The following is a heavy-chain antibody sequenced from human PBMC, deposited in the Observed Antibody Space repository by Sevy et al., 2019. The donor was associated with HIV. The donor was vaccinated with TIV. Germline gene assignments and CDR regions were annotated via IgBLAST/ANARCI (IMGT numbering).Heavy chain of an antibody. CDR3: ARGKSGYGYGLNS. D-gene: IGHD5-18*01. V-gene: IGHV3-66*01. CDR2: IYSDGTT. Sequence: GGSLRLSCAASGFTVSSNYMTWVRQAPGKGLEGVSVIYSDGTTYHADSVKDRFTISRDNSKNTLYIQMNSLRAEDTAVYYCARGKSGYGYGLNSWGQGTLVTVSS. J-gene: IGHJ4*02. CDR1: GFTVSSNY.